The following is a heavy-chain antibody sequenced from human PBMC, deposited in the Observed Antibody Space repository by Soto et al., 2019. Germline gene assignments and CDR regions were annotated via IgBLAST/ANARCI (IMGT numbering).Heavy chain of an antibody. CDR3: ARDKDRQQLGGNYYYILDV. D-gene: IGHD3-3*02. V-gene: IGHV1-69*12. Sequence: QVQLVQEGAEVKKPGSSVKVSCKASGGTFSTSAISWVRQAPGQGLEWVGGIMPVFATPDYAQKFQGRVTSTADESTTTAYLELTSLRTDDTAVYYCARDKDRQQLGGNYYYILDVWGQGTAITVSS. J-gene: IGHJ6*02. CDR1: GGTFSTSA. CDR2: IMPVFATP.